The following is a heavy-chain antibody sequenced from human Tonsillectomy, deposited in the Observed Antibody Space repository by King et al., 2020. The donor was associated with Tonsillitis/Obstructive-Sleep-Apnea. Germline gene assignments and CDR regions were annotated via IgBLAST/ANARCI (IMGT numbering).Heavy chain of an antibody. CDR3: ARGDLLTGYYASTDFDS. J-gene: IGHJ5*01. CDR2: ITHSGGN. D-gene: IGHD3-9*01. V-gene: IGHV4-34*01. CDR1: GGSFSGFY. Sequence: VQLPQWSAGLLKPSETLSLTCAVYGGSFSGFYWTWIRQPPGKGLEWIGEITHSGGNRYNPSLKSRVTISTDSSKNQFSLKLSSVTAADTAVYYCARGDLLTGYYASTDFDSWGQGTLVTVSS.